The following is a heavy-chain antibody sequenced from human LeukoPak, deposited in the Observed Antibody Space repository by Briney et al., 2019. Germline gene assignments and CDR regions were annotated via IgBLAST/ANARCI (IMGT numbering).Heavy chain of an antibody. CDR3: AAIPVWVVVPAAQFDY. J-gene: IGHJ4*02. V-gene: IGHV1-24*01. CDR2: FDPEDGET. Sequence: ASVKLSCKVSGYTLTELSMHWVRQAPGKGLEWMGGFDPEDGETIYAQKFQGRVTMAEDTSTDTAYMELSSLRSEDTAVYYCAAIPVWVVVPAAQFDYWGQGTLVTVSS. D-gene: IGHD2-2*01. CDR1: GYTLTELS.